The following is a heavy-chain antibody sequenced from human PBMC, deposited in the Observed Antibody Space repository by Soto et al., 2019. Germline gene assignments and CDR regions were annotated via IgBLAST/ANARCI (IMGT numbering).Heavy chain of an antibody. D-gene: IGHD3-3*01. CDR3: ARARIGASVRFLEWLLYYGMDV. CDR1: GGSISSGGYY. CDR2: IYYSGST. Sequence: SETLSLTCTVSGGSISSGGYYWSWIRQHPGKGLEWIGYIYYSGSTYYNPSLKSRVTISVDTSKNQFSLKLSSVTAADTAVYYCARARIGASVRFLEWLLYYGMDVWGQGTTVTVSS. J-gene: IGHJ6*02. V-gene: IGHV4-31*03.